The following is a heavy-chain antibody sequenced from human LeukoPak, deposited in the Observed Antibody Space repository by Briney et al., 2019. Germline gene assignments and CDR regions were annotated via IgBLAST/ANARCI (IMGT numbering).Heavy chain of an antibody. V-gene: IGHV3-30*03. CDR1: GFTFSSYG. D-gene: IGHD4-17*01. CDR3: ATGRGTRYYFDY. J-gene: IGHJ4*02. CDR2: LSYDGGNE. Sequence: GGSLRLSCAASGFTFSSYGIHWVRQAPGKRLEWVAVLSYDGGNEYYPASVRGRFTISRDLSKDTLYLQMNSLRVEDTAVYYCATGRGTRYYFDYWGQGTLVTVSS.